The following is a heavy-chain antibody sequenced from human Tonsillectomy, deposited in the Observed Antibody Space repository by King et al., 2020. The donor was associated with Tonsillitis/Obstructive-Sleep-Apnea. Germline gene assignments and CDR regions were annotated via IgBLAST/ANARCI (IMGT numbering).Heavy chain of an antibody. D-gene: IGHD5-12*01. J-gene: IGHJ4*02. V-gene: IGHV3-23*04. CDR2: ISGSGGST. CDR1: GFSFSSYA. CDR3: AKDSGYEIEYGRIFDS. Sequence: VQLVESGGGLVQPGGSLRLSCAASGFSFSSYAMRWVRQAPGKGLEWVSAISGSGGSTYYADSVKGRFTISRDNSKNTLYLQMNSLRAEDTAVYYCAKDSGYEIEYGRIFDSWGQGTLVTVSS.